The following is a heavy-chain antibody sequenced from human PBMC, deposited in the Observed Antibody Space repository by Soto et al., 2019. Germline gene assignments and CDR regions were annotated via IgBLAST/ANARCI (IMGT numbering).Heavy chain of an antibody. CDR3: ARDGYGGNSVSVFDY. CDR2: IKQDGSEK. CDR1: NFAFSICW. Sequence: GGSLRLSCAASNFAFSICWMSWVRQAPGKGLEWVANIKQDGSEKYYVDSVKGRFTISRDNAKNSPYLQMNSLRAEDTAVYYCARDGYGGNSVSVFDYWGQGTLVTVSS. V-gene: IGHV3-7*03. D-gene: IGHD4-17*01. J-gene: IGHJ4*02.